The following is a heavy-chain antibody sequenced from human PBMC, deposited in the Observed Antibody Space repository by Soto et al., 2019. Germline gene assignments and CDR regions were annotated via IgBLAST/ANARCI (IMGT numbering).Heavy chain of an antibody. CDR2: IIPILGIA. CDR3: ASGASYCSSTSCYLDY. Sequence: QVQLVQSGAEVKKPGSSVKVSCKASGGTLSSYTISWVRQAPGQGLEWMGRIIPILGIANYAQKFQGRVTITADKSTSTAYMELSSLRSEDTAVYYCASGASYCSSTSCYLDYWGQGTLVTVSS. J-gene: IGHJ4*02. CDR1: GGTLSSYT. D-gene: IGHD2-2*01. V-gene: IGHV1-69*02.